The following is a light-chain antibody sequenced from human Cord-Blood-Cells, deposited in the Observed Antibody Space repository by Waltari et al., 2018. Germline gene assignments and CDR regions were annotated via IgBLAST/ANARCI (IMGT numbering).Light chain of an antibody. Sequence: QSALTQPASVSGSPGQPITIPCTGTSSDVGGYNYVSWYQQHPGKAPKLMIYDVGNRPSGVSNRFSGSKSGNTASLTISGLQAEDEADYYCSSYTSSSTYVVFGGGTKLTVL. CDR1: SSDVGGYNY. J-gene: IGLJ2*01. CDR2: DVG. CDR3: SSYTSSSTYVV. V-gene: IGLV2-14*01.